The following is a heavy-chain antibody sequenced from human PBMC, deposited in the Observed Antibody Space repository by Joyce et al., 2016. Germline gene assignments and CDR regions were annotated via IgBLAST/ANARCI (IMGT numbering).Heavy chain of an antibody. J-gene: IGHJ4*02. V-gene: IGHV4-34*01. CDR2: INHSGIS. D-gene: IGHD3-10*02. CDR1: GESFSGYY. CDR3: ARHQYYVGIDY. Sequence: QVQLEQWGAGLLKPSETLSLTCAVYGESFSGYYWSWVRRPPRKGLEWIGEINHSGISNYNPSRESRVSISVDTSRNQFSLRLSSVTAADTAVYYCARHQYYVGIDYWGQGTQVIVSS.